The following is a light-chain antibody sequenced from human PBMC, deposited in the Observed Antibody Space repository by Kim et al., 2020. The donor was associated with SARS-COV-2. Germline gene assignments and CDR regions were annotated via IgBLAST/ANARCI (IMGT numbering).Light chain of an antibody. J-gene: IGKJ4*01. CDR2: GAS. V-gene: IGKV3-15*01. CDR1: QSVSSN. CDR3: QQYNNWPLT. Sequence: VSPGERATLSCRASQSVSSNLAWYQQKPGQAPRLLIYGASTRATGIPARFSGSGSGTEFTLTISSLQPEDFAVYYCQQYNNWPLTFGGGTKVDIK.